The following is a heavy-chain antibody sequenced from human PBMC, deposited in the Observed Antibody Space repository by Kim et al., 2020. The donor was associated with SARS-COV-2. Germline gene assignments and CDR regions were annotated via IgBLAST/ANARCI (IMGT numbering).Heavy chain of an antibody. J-gene: IGHJ6*02. D-gene: IGHD3-3*01. Sequence: GGSLRLSCAASGFTFSSYGMHWVRQAPGKGLEWVAVIWYDGSNKYYADSVKGRFTISRDNSKNTLYLQMNSLRAEDTAVYYCARDRRSGYYIGDGMDVWGQGTTVTVSS. V-gene: IGHV3-33*01. CDR1: GFTFSSYG. CDR3: ARDRRSGYYIGDGMDV. CDR2: IWYDGSNK.